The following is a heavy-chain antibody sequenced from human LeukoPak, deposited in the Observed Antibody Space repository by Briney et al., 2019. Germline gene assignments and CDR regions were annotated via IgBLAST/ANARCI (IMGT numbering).Heavy chain of an antibody. CDR1: GFTFSSYW. CDR2: IKGDERST. Sequence: GSLRLSCAASGFTFSSYWLHWVRQAPGKGLVWVSRIKGDERSTNYADSVKGRFTISRDNAKNTVYLEMNSLRAEDTAVYYCAREDRLWFGELLGDYWGQGTLVTVSS. CDR3: AREDRLWFGELLGDY. D-gene: IGHD3-10*01. V-gene: IGHV3-74*01. J-gene: IGHJ4*02.